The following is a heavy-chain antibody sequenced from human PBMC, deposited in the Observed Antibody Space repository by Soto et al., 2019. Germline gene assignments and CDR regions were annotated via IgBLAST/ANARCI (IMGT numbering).Heavy chain of an antibody. D-gene: IGHD6-6*01. CDR3: AKDWGGIAARGGLDG. J-gene: IGHJ4*02. CDR1: GFTFSSYG. CDR2: ISGSGGST. Sequence: GESLKISCAGSGFTFSSYGMNWVRQAPGKGLEWVSAISGSGGSTYYADSVKGRFTISRDNSKNTLYLQMNSLRAEDTAVYYCAKDWGGIAARGGLDGWGQGTLVTVSS. V-gene: IGHV3-23*01.